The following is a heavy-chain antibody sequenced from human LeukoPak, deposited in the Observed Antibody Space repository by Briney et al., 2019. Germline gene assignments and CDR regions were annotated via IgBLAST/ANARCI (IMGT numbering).Heavy chain of an antibody. D-gene: IGHD6-13*01. J-gene: IGHJ3*02. Sequence: GASLKVSCKASGYTFTGYYMHWVRQAPGQGLEWMGWINPNSGGTNYAQKFQGWVTMTRDTSISTAYMELSRLRSDDTAVYYCAREDAAALPGAFDIWGQGTMVTVSS. CDR3: AREDAAALPGAFDI. CDR2: INPNSGGT. CDR1: GYTFTGYY. V-gene: IGHV1-2*04.